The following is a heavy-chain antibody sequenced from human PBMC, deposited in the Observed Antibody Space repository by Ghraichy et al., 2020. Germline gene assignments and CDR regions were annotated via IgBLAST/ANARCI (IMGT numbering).Heavy chain of an antibody. Sequence: SETLSLTCTVSGGSISSSSYYWGWIRQPPGKGLEWIGSIYYSGSTYYNPSLKSRVTISVDTSKNQFSLKLSSVTAADTAVYYCASIYCSGGSCYSYYYYYGMDVWGQGTTVTVSS. CDR1: GGSISSSSYY. V-gene: IGHV4-39*01. D-gene: IGHD2-15*01. CDR2: IYYSGST. CDR3: ASIYCSGGSCYSYYYYYGMDV. J-gene: IGHJ6*02.